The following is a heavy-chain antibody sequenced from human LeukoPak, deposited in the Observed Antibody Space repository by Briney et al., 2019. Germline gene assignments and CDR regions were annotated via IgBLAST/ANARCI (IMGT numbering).Heavy chain of an antibody. D-gene: IGHD2-2*01. CDR1: GYTFTGYH. J-gene: IGHJ5*02. CDR2: INPYSGDT. Sequence: ASVKVSCKASGYTFTGYHIHWVRQAPGQGLEWMGRINPYSGDTNFAQKFQGRVTMTRDTSITTAYMDLSSLTPDDTAVYYCARGWHGCSSTSCYPGWFDPWGQGTLVTVSS. CDR3: ARGWHGCSSTSCYPGWFDP. V-gene: IGHV1-2*06.